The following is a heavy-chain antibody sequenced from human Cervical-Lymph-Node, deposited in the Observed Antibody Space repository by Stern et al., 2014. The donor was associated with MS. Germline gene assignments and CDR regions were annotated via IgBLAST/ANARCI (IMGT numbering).Heavy chain of an antibody. CDR2: ISSSSTSI. D-gene: IGHD3-10*01. CDR3: ARRHGSAYGS. Sequence: EVQLVESGGGLVKPGGSLRLSCAASGFTFSSYTLTWVRQAPGKGLEWVSSISSSSTSIDYADSVKGRFTISRDNANNSLYLQMSRLRAEDTAVYYCARRHGSAYGSWGQGTLVTVSS. J-gene: IGHJ5*02. V-gene: IGHV3-21*01. CDR1: GFTFSSYT.